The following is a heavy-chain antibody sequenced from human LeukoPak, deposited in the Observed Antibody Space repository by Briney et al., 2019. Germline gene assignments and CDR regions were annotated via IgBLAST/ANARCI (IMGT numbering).Heavy chain of an antibody. CDR1: GITLSNYG. J-gene: IGHJ4*02. Sequence: GGSLRLSCAVSGITLSNYGMSWVRQAPGKGLEWVAGISDSGGRTNYADSVKGRFTISRDNSKNTLYLQMNSLRAEDTAVYYCARDGSFVVPAALDYWGQGTLVTVSS. V-gene: IGHV3-23*01. D-gene: IGHD2-2*01. CDR2: ISDSGGRT. CDR3: ARDGSFVVPAALDY.